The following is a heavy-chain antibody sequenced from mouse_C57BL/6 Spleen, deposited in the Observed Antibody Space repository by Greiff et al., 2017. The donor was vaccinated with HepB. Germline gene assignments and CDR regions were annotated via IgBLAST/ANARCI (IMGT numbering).Heavy chain of an antibody. J-gene: IGHJ4*01. CDR2: IWSGGST. CDR1: GFSLTSYG. V-gene: IGHV2-2*02. CDR3: ARNFDYDGGYYAMDY. D-gene: IGHD2-4*01. Sequence: VKLQESGPGLVQPSQSLSITCTVSGFSLTSYGVHWVRQSPGKGLEWLGVIWSGGSTDYNAAFISRLSISKDNSKSQFFFKMNSLQANNTAIYYCARNFDYDGGYYAMDYWGQGTSVTVSS.